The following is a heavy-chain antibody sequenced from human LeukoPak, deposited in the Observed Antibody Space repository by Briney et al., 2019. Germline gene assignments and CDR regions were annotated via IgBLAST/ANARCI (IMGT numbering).Heavy chain of an antibody. Sequence: SETLSLTCSVSGVPISSRSYYWGWIRQPPGKGLEWIGSMYFSGTSYYNPSLKSRVTISVHTPENHLSLKLTSVTATDTAIYYCARHLRFGSSALPRDVFDIWGRGTVVSVSS. CDR1: GVPISSRSYY. J-gene: IGHJ3*02. V-gene: IGHV4-39*01. CDR3: ARHLRFGSSALPRDVFDI. D-gene: IGHD1-26*01. CDR2: MYFSGTS.